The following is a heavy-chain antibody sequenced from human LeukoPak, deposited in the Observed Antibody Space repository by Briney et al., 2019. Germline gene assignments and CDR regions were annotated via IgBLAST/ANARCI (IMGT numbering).Heavy chain of an antibody. CDR2: TYYRSKWYN. D-gene: IGHD3-10*01. Sequence: SQTLSLTCAISGDSVSSNSAAWNWIRQSPSRGLEWLGRTYYRSKWYNDYAVSVKSRITINPDTSKNQFSLQLNSVTPEDTAVYYCARDVLWFGEFPYYFDYWGQGTLVTVSS. J-gene: IGHJ4*02. CDR3: ARDVLWFGEFPYYFDY. V-gene: IGHV6-1*01. CDR1: GDSVSSNSAA.